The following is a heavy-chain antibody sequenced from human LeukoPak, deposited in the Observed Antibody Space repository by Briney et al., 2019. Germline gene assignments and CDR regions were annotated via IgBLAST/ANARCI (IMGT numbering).Heavy chain of an antibody. CDR1: GFTFSNAW. CDR3: TTDMYYYDSSGYWPGPIDY. Sequence: GGSLRLSCAASGFTFSNAWMSWVRQAPGKGLEWVGRIKSKTDGGTTDYAAPVKGRFTISRDDSKNTLYLQMNSLKTEDTAVYYCTTDMYYYDSSGYWPGPIDYWGQGTLVTVSS. CDR2: IKSKTDGGTT. V-gene: IGHV3-15*01. J-gene: IGHJ4*02. D-gene: IGHD3-22*01.